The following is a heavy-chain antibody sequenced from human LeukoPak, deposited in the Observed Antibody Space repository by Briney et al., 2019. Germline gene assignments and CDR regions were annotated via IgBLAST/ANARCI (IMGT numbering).Heavy chain of an antibody. V-gene: IGHV3-21*01. D-gene: IGHD3-3*01. CDR2: FSSSSSYI. CDR1: GFTFNTYS. Sequence: GGSLRLSCAASGFTFNTYSMNWVRQAPGEGLEWVSSFSSSSSYIYYADSVRGRFTISRDNAKNSLYLQMNSLRAEDTAVYYCARGSLYYDFWSGPDYWGQGTLVTVSS. J-gene: IGHJ4*02. CDR3: ARGSLYYDFWSGPDY.